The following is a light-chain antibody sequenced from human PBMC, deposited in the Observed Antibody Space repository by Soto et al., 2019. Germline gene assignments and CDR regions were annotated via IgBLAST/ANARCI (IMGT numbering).Light chain of an antibody. J-gene: IGKJ1*01. Sequence: IVLAQSPGTLSLSPGGRATLSCRASQSVSNNYLAWYQQKPGQAPRLLIYGASNRATGIPDRFSGSGSGTDFTLTISRLEPEDFAVYYCQQYSRSGTYGQGTKVDIK. V-gene: IGKV3-20*01. CDR3: QQYSRSGT. CDR1: QSVSNNY. CDR2: GAS.